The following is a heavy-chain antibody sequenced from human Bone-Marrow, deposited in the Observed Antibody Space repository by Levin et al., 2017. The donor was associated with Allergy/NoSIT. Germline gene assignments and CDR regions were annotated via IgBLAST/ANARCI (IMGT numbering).Heavy chain of an antibody. CDR3: AFRVGATLGS. D-gene: IGHD1-26*01. CDR2: VIPTFDTTNYEQRFDAA. J-gene: IGHJ5*02. V-gene: IGHV1-69*06. Sequence: ASVKVSCKASGDTLNNYAFTWVRQAPGQGLEWVGRVIPTFDTTNYEQRFDAANYAQKFQGRVTITADKSTRTAYMELSSLRSEDTAVYYCAFRVGATLGSWGQGTLVTVSS. CDR1: GDTLNNYA.